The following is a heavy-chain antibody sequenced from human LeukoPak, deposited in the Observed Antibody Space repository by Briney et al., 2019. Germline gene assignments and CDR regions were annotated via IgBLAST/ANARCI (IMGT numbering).Heavy chain of an antibody. Sequence: SSETLSLTCTVSGGSISSSSYYWGWIRQPPGKGLEWIGSIYHSGSTYYNPSLKSRVTISVDTSKNQFSLKLSSVTAADTAVYYCARMIVVVFPNGDAFDIWGQGTMVTVSS. CDR3: ARMIVVVFPNGDAFDI. V-gene: IGHV4-39*07. J-gene: IGHJ3*02. CDR1: GGSISSSSYY. CDR2: IYHSGST. D-gene: IGHD3-22*01.